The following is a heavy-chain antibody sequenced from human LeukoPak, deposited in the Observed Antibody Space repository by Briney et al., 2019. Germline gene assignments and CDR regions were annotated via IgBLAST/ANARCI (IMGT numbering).Heavy chain of an antibody. D-gene: IGHD3-10*01. CDR3: ARLTDGSGTYYFDY. V-gene: IGHV2-70*04. Sequence: SGPALVKPTQTLTLTCTFSGFSLSTSGIRVSWIRQPPGKALEWLARIDWDDDKFYTTSLKTRLTISKDTSKNQEVLTMTNMDPVDTATYYCARLTDGSGTYYFDYWGQGTLVTVSS. CDR2: IDWDDDK. CDR1: GFSLSTSGIR. J-gene: IGHJ4*02.